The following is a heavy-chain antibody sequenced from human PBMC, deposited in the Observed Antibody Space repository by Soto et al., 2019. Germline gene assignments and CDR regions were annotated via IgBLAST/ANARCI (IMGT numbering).Heavy chain of an antibody. Sequence: GASGKVSCKESLYTFTKYAMHWGGPAPGQRHEWMGWINAGNGNTKYSQKFQGRVTITRDTSASTAYMELSSLRSEDTAVYYCARAWVVVTAPDYWGQGTLVTVSS. CDR3: ARAWVVVTAPDY. V-gene: IGHV1-3*01. CDR1: LYTFTKYA. CDR2: INAGNGNT. D-gene: IGHD2-21*02. J-gene: IGHJ4*02.